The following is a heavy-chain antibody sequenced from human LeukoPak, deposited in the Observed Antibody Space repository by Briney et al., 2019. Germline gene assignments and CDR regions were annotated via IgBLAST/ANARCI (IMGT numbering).Heavy chain of an antibody. CDR1: GFTFDDYA. Sequence: GGSLRLSCAASGFTFDDYAMHWVRQAPGKGLEWVSGISWNSGSIGYAESVKGLFAISRDNAKNSLYLQMNSLRAEDMALYYCAKVAARGPGLGSYFDYWGQGTLVTVSS. V-gene: IGHV3-9*03. CDR2: ISWNSGSI. CDR3: AKVAARGPGLGSYFDY. D-gene: IGHD6-6*01. J-gene: IGHJ4*02.